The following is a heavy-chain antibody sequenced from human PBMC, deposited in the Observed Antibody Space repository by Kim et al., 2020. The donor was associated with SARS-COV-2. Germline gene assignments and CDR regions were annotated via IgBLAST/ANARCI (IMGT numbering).Heavy chain of an antibody. D-gene: IGHD2-21*02. CDR1: GFTFSSYS. CDR3: ARVRVGLRGFDY. Sequence: GGSLRLSCAASGFTFSSYSMNWVRQAPGKGLEWVSSISSSSSYIYYADSVKGRFTISRDNAKNSLYLQMNSLRAEDTAVYYCARVRVGLRGFDYWGQGTLVTVSS. V-gene: IGHV3-21*01. CDR2: ISSSSSYI. J-gene: IGHJ4*02.